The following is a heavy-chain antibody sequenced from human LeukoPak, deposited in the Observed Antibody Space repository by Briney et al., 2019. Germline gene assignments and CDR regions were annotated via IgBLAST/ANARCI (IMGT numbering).Heavy chain of an antibody. CDR2: IYVGDSES. J-gene: IGHJ1*01. CDR1: GGSSRYRFSTYY. CDR3: ARRARKAASPLEYFES. V-gene: IGHV5-51*01. Sequence: GESLKISCQRSGGSSRYRFSTYYIGWVRQMPGKGLELMGMIYVGDSESRYSPSFEGQVSMSADKSSNTVYLQWRSLKASDTATHYCARRARKAASPLEYFESWGQGTPVTVYS. D-gene: IGHD6-13*01.